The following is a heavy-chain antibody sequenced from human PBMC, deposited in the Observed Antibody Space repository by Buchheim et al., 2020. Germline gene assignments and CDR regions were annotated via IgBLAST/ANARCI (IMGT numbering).Heavy chain of an antibody. V-gene: IGHV3-23*01. CDR3: SAKVTDDYDY. J-gene: IGHJ4*02. CDR2: ISGSTGRT. CDR1: GFTFSTYT. D-gene: IGHD3-16*01. Sequence: EVQLLESGGGLIQPGGSLRLSCAASGFTFSTYTMTWVRQAPGKGLEWVSTISGSTGRTYYADSVKGRFTIARDNSKSTPFLQLNSLRADDAAIYYCSAKVTDDYDYWGQGIL.